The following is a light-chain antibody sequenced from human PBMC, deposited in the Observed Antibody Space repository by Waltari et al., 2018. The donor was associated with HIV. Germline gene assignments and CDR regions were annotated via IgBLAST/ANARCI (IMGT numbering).Light chain of an antibody. CDR2: DVT. CDR3: CSYAGRYTWV. V-gene: IGLV2-11*01. CDR1: SSDVGGYNY. Sequence: QSALTQPRSVSGSPGQSVTISCTGTSSDVGGYNYVSWYQQHPGKAPKFMIYDVTKRTAGVPDRVSGSKSGNTASLTISGLQAEDEADYYCCSYAGRYTWVFGGGTKLTVL. J-gene: IGLJ3*02.